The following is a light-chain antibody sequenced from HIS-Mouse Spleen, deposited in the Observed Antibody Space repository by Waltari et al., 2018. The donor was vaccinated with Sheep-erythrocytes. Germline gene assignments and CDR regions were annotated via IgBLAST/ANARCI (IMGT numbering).Light chain of an antibody. CDR1: SSDVGGYNY. CDR3: CSYAGSYNHV. CDR2: AVS. V-gene: IGLV2-11*01. Sequence: QSALTQPRSVSGSPGQSVTISCTGTSSDVGGYNYVSWYQQHPGKAPKLMIHAVSKRPSGVPERLSGSKSGKTAYLTISGIQAEDEADYYCCSYAGSYNHVFATGTKVTVL. J-gene: IGLJ1*01.